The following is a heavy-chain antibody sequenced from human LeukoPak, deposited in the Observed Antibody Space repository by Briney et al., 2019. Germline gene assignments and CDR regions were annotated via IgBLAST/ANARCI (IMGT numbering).Heavy chain of an antibody. Sequence: ASVKVSCKASGYTFTSYYMHWVRQAPGQGPEWMGIINPSGGSTSYAQKFQGRVTMTRDTSTSTVYMELSSLRSEDTAVYYCARVVVARMGFDPWGQGTLVTVSS. CDR2: INPSGGST. CDR1: GYTFTSYY. CDR3: ARVVVARMGFDP. J-gene: IGHJ5*02. D-gene: IGHD2-15*01. V-gene: IGHV1-46*01.